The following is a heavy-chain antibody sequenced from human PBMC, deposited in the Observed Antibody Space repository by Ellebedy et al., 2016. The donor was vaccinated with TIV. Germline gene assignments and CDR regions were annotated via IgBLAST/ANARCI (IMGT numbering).Heavy chain of an antibody. V-gene: IGHV3-23*01. Sequence: GGSLRLSCAASGFTFSSFAMSWVRQAPGKGLEWVSHISGSGGSTFYAGSVKGQFTISRDNSKNTLDLQMNSLRVEDTAVYYCAKGSTRSRGYCSGGSCYSDFDYWGQGTLVTVSS. CDR1: GFTFSSFA. D-gene: IGHD2-15*01. CDR2: ISGSGGST. CDR3: AKGSTRSRGYCSGGSCYSDFDY. J-gene: IGHJ4*02.